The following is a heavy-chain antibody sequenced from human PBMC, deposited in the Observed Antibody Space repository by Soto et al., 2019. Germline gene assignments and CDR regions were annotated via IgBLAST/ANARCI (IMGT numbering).Heavy chain of an antibody. Sequence: GESLKISCAASGFTFSSYWMHWVRQAPGKGLVWVSRINSDGSSTSYADSVKGRFTISRDNAKNTLYLQMNSLRAEDTAVYYCARDPGDDAFDIWGQGTMVTVSS. CDR3: ARDPGDDAFDI. CDR2: INSDGSST. J-gene: IGHJ3*02. D-gene: IGHD7-27*01. CDR1: GFTFSSYW. V-gene: IGHV3-74*01.